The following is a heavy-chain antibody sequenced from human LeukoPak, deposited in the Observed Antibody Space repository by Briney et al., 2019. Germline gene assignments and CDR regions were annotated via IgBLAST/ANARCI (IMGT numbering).Heavy chain of an antibody. CDR2: IYTSGST. J-gene: IGHJ5*02. CDR1: GGSISSYY. V-gene: IGHV4-4*09. CDR3: ARHFPYCSGGSCPNWFDP. Sequence: TSETLSLTCTVSGGSISSYYWSWIRQPPGKGLEWIGCIYTSGSTNYNPSLKSRVTISVDTSKNQFSLKLSSVTAADTAVYYCARHFPYCSGGSCPNWFDPWGQGTLVTVSS. D-gene: IGHD2-15*01.